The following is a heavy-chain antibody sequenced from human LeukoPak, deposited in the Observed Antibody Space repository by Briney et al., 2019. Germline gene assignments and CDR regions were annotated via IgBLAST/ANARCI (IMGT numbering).Heavy chain of an antibody. D-gene: IGHD2-15*01. Sequence: GGSLRLSCAASGFTFSSYEMNWVRQAPGKGLEWVSYISSSGSTIYYADSVKGRFTISRDNAKNSLYLQVNSLRVEDTALYNCARGYCSGGSCYSGDYWGQGTLVTVSS. CDR3: ARGYCSGGSCYSGDY. V-gene: IGHV3-48*03. CDR1: GFTFSSYE. J-gene: IGHJ4*02. CDR2: ISSSGSTI.